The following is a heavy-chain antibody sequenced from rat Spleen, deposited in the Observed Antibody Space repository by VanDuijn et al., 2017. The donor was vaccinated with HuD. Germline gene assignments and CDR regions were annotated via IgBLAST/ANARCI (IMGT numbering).Heavy chain of an antibody. CDR1: GFSLTNYN. CDR2: MWKGGST. V-gene: IGHV2-45*01. Sequence: QVQLMESGPGLVQPSETLSLTCTVSGFSLTNYNVHWVRQPPGKGLEWMGAMWKGGSTDYNSALKSRLRISRDTSKSQVFLKMSSLQTEDTATYYWARENYWGQGVMVTVSS. J-gene: IGHJ2*01. CDR3: ARENY.